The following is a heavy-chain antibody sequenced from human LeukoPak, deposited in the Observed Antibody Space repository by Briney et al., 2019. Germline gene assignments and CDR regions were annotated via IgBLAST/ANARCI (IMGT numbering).Heavy chain of an antibody. D-gene: IGHD3-22*01. CDR1: GYTFTSYG. Sequence: ASVKVSCKASGYTFTSYGISWVRQAPGQGLEWMGWISAYNGNTNYAQKLQGRVTMTTDTSTSTAYMELRSLRSDDTAVYYCARVYYDSSGYYYYYYMDLWGKGTTVTIS. CDR3: ARVYYDSSGYYYYYYMDL. V-gene: IGHV1-18*04. CDR2: ISAYNGNT. J-gene: IGHJ6*03.